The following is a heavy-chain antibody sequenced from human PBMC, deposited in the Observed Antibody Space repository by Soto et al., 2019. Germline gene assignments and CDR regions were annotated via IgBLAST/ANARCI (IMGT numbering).Heavy chain of an antibody. CDR1: GFTFSSYG. CDR3: AKAIGETMVTFLSVYFDY. Sequence: GGSLRLSCAASGFTFSSYGMHWVRQAPGKGLEWVAVISYDGSNKYYADSVKGRFTISRDNSKNTLYLQMNSLRAEDTAVYYCAKAIGETMVTFLSVYFDYWGQGTLVTVSS. V-gene: IGHV3-30*18. CDR2: ISYDGSNK. J-gene: IGHJ4*02. D-gene: IGHD5-18*01.